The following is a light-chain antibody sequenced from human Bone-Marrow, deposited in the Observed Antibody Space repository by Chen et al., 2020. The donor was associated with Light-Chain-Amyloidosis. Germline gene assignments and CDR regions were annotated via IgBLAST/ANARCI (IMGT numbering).Light chain of an antibody. CDR3: QQSYSNPRT. V-gene: IGKV1-39*01. CDR2: AAS. Sequence: DIQMTQSPPSLSASIGARVTITCRASQNIGTFLHWYQQKPGKAPKLLIFAASTLQGEVPSRFTGSGSGTDFILTINSLQLEDFATYYCQQSYSNPRTFGQGMKVEI. CDR1: QNIGTF. J-gene: IGKJ2*02.